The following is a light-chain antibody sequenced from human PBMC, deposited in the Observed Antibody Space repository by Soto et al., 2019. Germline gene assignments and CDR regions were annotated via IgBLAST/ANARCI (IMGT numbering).Light chain of an antibody. CDR2: DAS. V-gene: IGKV3-11*01. CDR3: QQHSNWPPT. CDR1: QSVSSY. Sequence: EIVLTQSPATLSLSPGERATLSCRASQSVSSYLAWYQQKPGQAPRLLIYDASNRATGIPARFSGSGSGTDFTLTISSLEPEDLAVYYCQQHSNWPPTFGQGTKVEIK. J-gene: IGKJ1*01.